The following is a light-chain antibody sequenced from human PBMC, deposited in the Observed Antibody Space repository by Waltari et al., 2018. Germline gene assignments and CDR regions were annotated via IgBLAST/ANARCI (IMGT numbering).Light chain of an antibody. J-gene: IGLJ1*01. V-gene: IGLV2-11*01. CDR2: DVS. CDR1: SSDVGGYNY. CDR3: CSYAGRYTYV. Sequence: QSALTQPRSVSGSPGQSVTISCTGASSDVGGYNYVSWYQQPPGKAPKLMIYDVSKRPSGAPGRFSASKPGDTASLTISGLRAEDEADYYCCSYAGRYTYVFGTGTKVTVL.